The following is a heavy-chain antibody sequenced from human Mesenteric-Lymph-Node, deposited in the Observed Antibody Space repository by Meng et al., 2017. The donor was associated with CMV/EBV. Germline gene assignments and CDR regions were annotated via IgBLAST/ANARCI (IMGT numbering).Heavy chain of an antibody. CDR2: IYPGDSDT. CDR3: GRRDGSGSYGYYFDH. D-gene: IGHD3-10*01. Sequence: SGYSFTNYWIGWVRQMPGKGLEWMGIIYPGDSDTRYSPSFQGQVTISADKSISTAYLQWSSLKASDTAMYYCGRRDGSGSYGYYFDHWGQGTLVTVSS. V-gene: IGHV5-51*01. CDR1: GYSFTNYW. J-gene: IGHJ4*02.